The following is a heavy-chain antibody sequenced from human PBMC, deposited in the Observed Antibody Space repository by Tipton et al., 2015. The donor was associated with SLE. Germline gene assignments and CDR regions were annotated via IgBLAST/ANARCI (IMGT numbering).Heavy chain of an antibody. J-gene: IGHJ4*02. CDR1: GASINSYY. CDR3: ARRADY. V-gene: IGHV4-38-2*01. Sequence: TLSLTCSVSGASINSYYWSWVRQPPGKGLEWIGSIYHSGSTYYNPSLKSRVTISVDTSKNQFSRKLSSLTAADTAVYYCARRADYWGQGTLVTVSS. CDR2: IYHSGST.